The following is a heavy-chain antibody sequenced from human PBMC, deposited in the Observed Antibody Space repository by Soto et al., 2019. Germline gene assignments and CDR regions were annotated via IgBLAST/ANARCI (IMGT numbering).Heavy chain of an antibody. CDR2: ISSSGSTI. CDR3: ARDRGDSNYYYYGMDV. Sequence: GGSLRLSCAASGFTFSDYYMSWIRQAPGKGLEWVPYISSSGSTIYYADSVKGRFTISRDNAKNSLYLQMNSLRAEDTAVYYCARDRGDSNYYYYGMDVWGQGTTVTVSS. V-gene: IGHV3-11*01. J-gene: IGHJ6*02. D-gene: IGHD3-10*01. CDR1: GFTFSDYY.